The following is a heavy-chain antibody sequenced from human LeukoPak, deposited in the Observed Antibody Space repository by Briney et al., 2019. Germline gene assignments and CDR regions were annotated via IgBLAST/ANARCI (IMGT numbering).Heavy chain of an antibody. CDR2: IYTSGST. D-gene: IGHD6-13*01. J-gene: IGHJ6*03. Sequence: TLSLTCTVSGGSISSGSYYWSWIRQPAGKGLEWIGCIYTSGSTNYNPSLKSRVTISVDTSKNQFSLKLSSVTAADTAVYYCARDSIAPSAMDVWGKGTTVTISS. V-gene: IGHV4-61*02. CDR1: GGSISSGSYY. CDR3: ARDSIAPSAMDV.